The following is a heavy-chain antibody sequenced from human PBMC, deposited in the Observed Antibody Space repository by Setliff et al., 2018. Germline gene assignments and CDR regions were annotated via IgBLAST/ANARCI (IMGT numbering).Heavy chain of an antibody. V-gene: IGHV4-39*01. CDR2: IYYSGTA. D-gene: IGHD3-10*01. CDR1: GGSISSSSYQ. CDR3: ARHEFVGGYYGSVTYRHFDY. Sequence: LSLTCTVSGGSISSSSYQWGWVRQTPGKGLEWIGSIYYSGTAYYNPSLKSRVTISVDTSKNQFSLKVTSVTATDTAVYYCARHEFVGGYYGSVTYRHFDYWGQGILVTVSS. J-gene: IGHJ4*02.